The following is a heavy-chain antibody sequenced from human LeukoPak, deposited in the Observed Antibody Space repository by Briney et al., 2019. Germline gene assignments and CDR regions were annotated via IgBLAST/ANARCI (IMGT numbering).Heavy chain of an antibody. CDR1: GYSFTSYW. V-gene: IGHV5-51*01. Sequence: GESLKISCKGSGYSFTSYWISWVRQLPGKGLKWMRIISPGDSDTRYSPSFQGQATTSADKSISTAYLQWSRLKASDTGMYYCASPARPTHCTNGVCRDYWGQGTLVTVSS. D-gene: IGHD2-8*01. CDR2: ISPGDSDT. CDR3: ASPARPTHCTNGVCRDY. J-gene: IGHJ4*02.